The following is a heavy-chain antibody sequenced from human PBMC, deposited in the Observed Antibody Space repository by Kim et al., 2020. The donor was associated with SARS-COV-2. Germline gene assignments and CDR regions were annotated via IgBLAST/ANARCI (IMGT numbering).Heavy chain of an antibody. Sequence: LRETLSLTCAVSGGSINNTNWWSWVRQPPGKGLEWIGEIFHSGSTNYNPSLKSRLTISVDKSKNQFSLKVESVTAADTAVYYCARGPKIEMPTMSGFLNYYGLDVWGQGTTVTVS. CDR1: GGSINNTNW. CDR2: IFHSGST. CDR3: ARGPKIEMPTMSGFLNYYGLDV. V-gene: IGHV4-4*02. J-gene: IGHJ6*02. D-gene: IGHD3-3*01.